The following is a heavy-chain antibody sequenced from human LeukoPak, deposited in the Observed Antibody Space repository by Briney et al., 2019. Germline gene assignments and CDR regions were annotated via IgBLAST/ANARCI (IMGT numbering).Heavy chain of an antibody. V-gene: IGHV1-8*01. CDR1: GYTFTSYD. CDR3: ARDTDYYGSGSYYQEFDY. CDR2: MNPNSGNT. J-gene: IGHJ4*02. D-gene: IGHD3-10*01. Sequence: ASVKVSCKASGYTFTSYDINWVRQATGQGLEWMGWMNPNSGNTGYAQKFQGRVTMTRNTSISTAYMELSSLRSEDTAVYYCARDTDYYGSGSYYQEFDYWGQGTLVTVSS.